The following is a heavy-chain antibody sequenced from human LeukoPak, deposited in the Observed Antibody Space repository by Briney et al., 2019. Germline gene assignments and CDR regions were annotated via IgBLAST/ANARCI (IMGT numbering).Heavy chain of an antibody. D-gene: IGHD3-10*01. CDR2: INHSGST. CDR3: AREGPNRSIDY. Sequence: PSETLSLTCAVYGGSFSGYYWSWIRQPPGKGLEWIEEINHSGSTYYNPSLKSRVTISVDRSKNQFSLRLSSVTAADTAVYYCAREGPNRSIDYWGQGTLVTVSS. J-gene: IGHJ4*02. CDR1: GGSFSGYY. V-gene: IGHV4-34*01.